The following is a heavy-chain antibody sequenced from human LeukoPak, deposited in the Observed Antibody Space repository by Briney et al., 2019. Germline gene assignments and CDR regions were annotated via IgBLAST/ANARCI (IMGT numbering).Heavy chain of an antibody. Sequence: GGSLRLSCAVSGFTFTDYWMKWVRQAPGKGLEWVASIRQDGGEKSYVDSVKGRFIISRDNTKSSLYLQINSLRAEDTAVYYCARDGTAAGLYFDLWGQGTLVTVSS. CDR2: IRQDGGEK. D-gene: IGHD6-13*01. CDR3: ARDGTAAGLYFDL. J-gene: IGHJ4*01. V-gene: IGHV3-7*01. CDR1: GFTFTDYW.